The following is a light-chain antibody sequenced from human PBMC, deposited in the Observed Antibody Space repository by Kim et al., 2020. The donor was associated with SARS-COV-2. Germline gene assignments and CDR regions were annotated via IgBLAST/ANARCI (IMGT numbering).Light chain of an antibody. CDR3: AAWDDSLNGVL. CDR1: DSNIGHNS. V-gene: IGLV1-44*01. J-gene: IGLJ2*01. Sequence: QTGTLSYSGSDSNIGHNSVDWNQQLPGTPPKLLIYSNTQRPSGVPDRFSGSKSGTSASLAISGLQSEHEADYYCAAWDDSLNGVLFGGGTQLTVL. CDR2: SNT.